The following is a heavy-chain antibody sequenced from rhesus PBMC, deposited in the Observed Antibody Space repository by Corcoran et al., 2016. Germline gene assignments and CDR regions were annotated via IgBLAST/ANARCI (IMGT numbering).Heavy chain of an antibody. J-gene: IGHJ4*01. CDR3: ARLILYYFDD. Sequence: QVTLKESGPALVQPTQTHQLTCTFSGISISTRGMGLRWIRQPPGKALEWLASIYWNDDKYYITSLKSRITSAKDTSKNQVVLTMTNMDPVDTATYYCARLILYYFDDWGHGVLVTVSS. D-gene: IGHD2-15*01. V-gene: IGHV2S1*01. CDR1: GISISTRGMG. CDR2: IYWNDDK.